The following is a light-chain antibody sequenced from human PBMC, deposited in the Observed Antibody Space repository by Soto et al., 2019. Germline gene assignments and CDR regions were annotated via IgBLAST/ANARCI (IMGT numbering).Light chain of an antibody. V-gene: IGLV2-14*01. CDR1: SSDVRGYDY. Sequence: SVLTQPPPESGSPGPSITISCSGNSSDVRGYDYVYWYQQEPGRAPKLMIYAVSNRPPGVSDRFSGSKSGNTASLTISGIQAEDEAHDYCSSYTTNRAPWVFGGGTKLTVL. CDR3: SSYTTNRAPWV. J-gene: IGLJ3*02. CDR2: AVS.